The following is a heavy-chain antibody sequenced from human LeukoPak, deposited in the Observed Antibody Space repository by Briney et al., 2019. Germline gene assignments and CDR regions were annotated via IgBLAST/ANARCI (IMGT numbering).Heavy chain of an antibody. V-gene: IGHV3-48*01. CDR1: GFTFSSYN. J-gene: IGHJ4*02. D-gene: IGHD3-3*01. CDR2: ISSSSSTI. Sequence: PGGSLRLSYAASGFTFSSYNMNWVRQAPGKGLEWLSYISSSSSTIYYADSVKGRFTISRDNAKNSLYLQMNSLRAEDTAVYYCAREFLEDSYWGQGTLVTVSS. CDR3: AREFLEDSY.